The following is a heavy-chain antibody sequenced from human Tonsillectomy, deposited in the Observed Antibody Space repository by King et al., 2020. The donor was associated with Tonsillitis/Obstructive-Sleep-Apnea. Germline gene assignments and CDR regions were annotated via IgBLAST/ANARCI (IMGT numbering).Heavy chain of an antibody. V-gene: IGHV3-30*04. CDR1: GFTFSNYA. CDR3: ARETYYYDRSGCPDY. CDR2: ISYDASNK. Sequence: VQLVESGGGVVQPGRSLRLSCAASGFTFSNYALHWVRQAPGKGLEWVSVISYDASNKYYADSVKGRFTISRDNSKNTLYLQMNSLRAEDTAVYYCARETYYYDRSGCPDYWGQGTLVTVSS. D-gene: IGHD3-22*01. J-gene: IGHJ4*02.